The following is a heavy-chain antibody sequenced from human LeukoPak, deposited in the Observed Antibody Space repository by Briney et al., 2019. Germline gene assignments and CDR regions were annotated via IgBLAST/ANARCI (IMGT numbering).Heavy chain of an antibody. D-gene: IGHD3-3*01. CDR2: IYTSGST. CDR1: GGSISSGSYY. CDR3: ARVIEWMRGDY. Sequence: SETLSLTCTVSGGSISSGSYYWSWIRQPAGKGLEWIGRIYTSGSTNYNPSLKSRVTISVDTSKNQFSLKLSSVTATDTAVYYCARVIEWMRGDYWGQGTLVTVSS. V-gene: IGHV4-61*02. J-gene: IGHJ4*02.